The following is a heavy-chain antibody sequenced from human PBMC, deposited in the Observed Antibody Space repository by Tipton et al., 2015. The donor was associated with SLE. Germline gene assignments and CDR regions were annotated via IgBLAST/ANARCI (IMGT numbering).Heavy chain of an antibody. V-gene: IGHV1-2*02. CDR3: ARDHYGSGRRDAFDI. J-gene: IGHJ3*02. CDR2: INPNSGDT. D-gene: IGHD3-10*01. Sequence: QSGAEVKKPGASVKVSCKASGYTFTGYYMHWVRQAPGQGLEWMGWINPNSGDTNYAQKFQGRVTMTRDTSISTAYMELSRLRSDDTAVYYCARDHYGSGRRDAFDIWGQGTMVTVSS. CDR1: GYTFTGYY.